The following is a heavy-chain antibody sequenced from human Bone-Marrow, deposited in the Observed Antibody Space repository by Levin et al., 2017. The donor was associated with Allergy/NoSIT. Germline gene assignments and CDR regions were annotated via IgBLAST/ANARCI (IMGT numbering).Heavy chain of an antibody. CDR2: ISGNGINK. J-gene: IGHJ5*02. CDR3: ARDGNANFIGWFGP. V-gene: IGHV3-11*01. CDR1: GFTFGDYY. D-gene: IGHD1-7*01. Sequence: SCTASGFTFGDYYMSWIRQAPGKGLEWVASISGNGINKYQIDSVKGRFTISRDNSKNSLYLQMDSLTTEDTAVYYCARDGNANFIGWFGPWGQGTLVTVSS.